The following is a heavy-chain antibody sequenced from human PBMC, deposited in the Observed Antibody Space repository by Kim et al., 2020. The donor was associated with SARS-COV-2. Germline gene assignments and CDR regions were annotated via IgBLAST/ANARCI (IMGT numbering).Heavy chain of an antibody. D-gene: IGHD1-26*01. Sequence: GGSLRLSCAASGFTFSSYSMNWVRQAPGKGLEWVSSISSSSSYIYYADSVKGRFTISRDNAKNSLYLQMNSLRAEDTAVYYCARDPHWEDFTDAFDIWGQGTMVTVSS. V-gene: IGHV3-21*01. CDR2: ISSSSSYI. J-gene: IGHJ3*02. CDR1: GFTFSSYS. CDR3: ARDPHWEDFTDAFDI.